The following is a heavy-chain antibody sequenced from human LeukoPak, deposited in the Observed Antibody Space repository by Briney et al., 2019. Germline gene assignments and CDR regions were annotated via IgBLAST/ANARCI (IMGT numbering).Heavy chain of an antibody. CDR3: ARDPKWRATTGTTAAFDI. CDR2: IYYSGST. Sequence: SETLSLTCSVSGGSVSSGRFYWTWIRQPPGKGLEWIGYIYYSGSTNYNPSLKSRVTISLDTSGNQLSLKLTSVTAADTAVYYCARDPKWRATTGTTAAFDIWGQGTMVTVSS. CDR1: GGSVSSGRFY. D-gene: IGHD1-1*01. J-gene: IGHJ3*02. V-gene: IGHV4-61*01.